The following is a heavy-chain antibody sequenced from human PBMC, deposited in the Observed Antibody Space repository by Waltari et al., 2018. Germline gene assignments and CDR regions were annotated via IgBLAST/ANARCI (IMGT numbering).Heavy chain of an antibody. Sequence: QVQLKESGPGLVKPSGTLSLTCTVSGDSVTSSSWGWIRRPPGRGLEWVGLISGGNNFKASLGSRCTISLDTSKNQFSLKLSSVTAADTAIYYCARARGALAAAFDILGQGTLVTISS. V-gene: IGHV4-59*02. D-gene: IGHD6-19*01. CDR3: ARARGALAAAFDI. J-gene: IGHJ3*02. CDR1: GDSVTSSS. CDR2: ISGGN.